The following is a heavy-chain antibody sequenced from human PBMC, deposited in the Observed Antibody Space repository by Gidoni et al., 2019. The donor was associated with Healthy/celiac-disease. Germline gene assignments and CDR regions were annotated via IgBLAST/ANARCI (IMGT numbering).Heavy chain of an antibody. CDR3: ARGRMITFGGVIAMGDY. J-gene: IGHJ4*02. CDR1: GFTFSRYW. V-gene: IGHV3-74*01. Sequence: EVQLVESGGGLVQPGGSLRLSCAASGFTFSRYWMHWVRQAPGKGLVWVSRINSDGSSTSYADSGKGRFTISRDNAKNTLYLQMNSLRAEDTAVYYCARGRMITFGGVIAMGDYWGQGTLVTVSS. D-gene: IGHD3-16*02. CDR2: INSDGSST.